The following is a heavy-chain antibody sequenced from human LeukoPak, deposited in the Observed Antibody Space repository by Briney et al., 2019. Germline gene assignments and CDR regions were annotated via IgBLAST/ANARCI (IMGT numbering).Heavy chain of an antibody. CDR2: INSDGSST. V-gene: IGHV3-74*01. CDR1: GFTFSNYA. J-gene: IGHJ6*03. CDR3: ARVGQPYYYYYMDV. Sequence: GRSLRLSCAASGFTFSNYAMHWVRQAPGKGLVWVSRINSDGSSTSYADSVKGRFTISRDNAKNTLYLQMNSLRAEDTAVYYCARVGQPYYYYYMDVWGKGTTVTISS.